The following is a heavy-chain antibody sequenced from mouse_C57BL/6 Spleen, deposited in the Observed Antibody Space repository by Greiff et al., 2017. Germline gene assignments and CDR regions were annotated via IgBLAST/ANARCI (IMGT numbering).Heavy chain of an antibody. J-gene: IGHJ1*03. V-gene: IGHV3-6*01. D-gene: IGHD1-1*01. CDR1: GYSITSGYY. Sequence: EVKLMESGPGLVKPSQSLSLTCPVTGYSITSGYYWKWIRQFPGNKLEWMGYISYDGSNKYDPSLKNRISITRDTSKNQFFLKLNSVTTEDTATYYCARGDGSRRYFDVWGTGTTVTVSS. CDR2: ISYDGSN. CDR3: ARGDGSRRYFDV.